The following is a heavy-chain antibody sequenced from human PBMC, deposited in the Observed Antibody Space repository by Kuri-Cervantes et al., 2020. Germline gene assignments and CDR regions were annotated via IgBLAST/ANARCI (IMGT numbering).Heavy chain of an antibody. CDR3: ARGNYDYIWGSFYFGQ. CDR1: EFTFSSYW. V-gene: IGHV3-7*01. Sequence: GGSLRLSCGPSEFTFSSYWMSWVRQAPGKGLERVANIKQDGTEKYYVDSVKGRFTISRDNAKNSLYLQMSSLRAEDTAVYYCARGNYDYIWGSFYFGQWGQGTLVTVSS. CDR2: IKQDGTEK. J-gene: IGHJ4*02. D-gene: IGHD3-16*01.